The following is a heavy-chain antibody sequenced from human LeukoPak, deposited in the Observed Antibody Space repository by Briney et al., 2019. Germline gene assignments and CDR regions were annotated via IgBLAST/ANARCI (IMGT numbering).Heavy chain of an antibody. J-gene: IGHJ4*02. CDR1: GFTVSSNY. V-gene: IGHV3-53*01. CDR3: ARDLYDSSGYCNY. Sequence: GGSLRLSCAASGFTVSSNYMSWVRQAPGKGLEWVSVIYSGGSTYYADSVKGRFTISRDNAKNSLYLQMNSLRAEDTAVYYCARDLYDSSGYCNYWGQGTLVTVSS. D-gene: IGHD3-22*01. CDR2: IYSGGST.